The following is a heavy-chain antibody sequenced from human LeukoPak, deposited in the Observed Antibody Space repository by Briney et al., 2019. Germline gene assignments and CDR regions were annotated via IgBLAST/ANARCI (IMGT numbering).Heavy chain of an antibody. CDR2: IRTNTNGGTI. J-gene: IGHJ6*02. CDR3: IRNSGTYRGYGMDV. Sequence: GGSLRLSCTASGFTFWNHAMSWVRQAPGKGLEWVGFIRTNTNGGTIEYAASVKARFTISRDDSKSIAYLQMNSLKTEDTAVYYCIRNSGTYRGYGMDVWGQGTTVTVSS. CDR1: GFTFWNHA. D-gene: IGHD1-26*01. V-gene: IGHV3-49*04.